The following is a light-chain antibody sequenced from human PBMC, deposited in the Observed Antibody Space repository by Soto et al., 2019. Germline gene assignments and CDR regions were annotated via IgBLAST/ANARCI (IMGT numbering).Light chain of an antibody. V-gene: IGKV1-5*01. J-gene: IGKJ5*01. Sequence: DIQMTQSPSTLSASVGDRVTITCRASQSISSWLAWYQQKPVKAPKLLIYDASSWESGVPSRFSGSGSETDFTLTISSLQPEDFAAYSCQQSYSTPWTFGQGTRLEIK. CDR2: DAS. CDR1: QSISSW. CDR3: QQSYSTPWT.